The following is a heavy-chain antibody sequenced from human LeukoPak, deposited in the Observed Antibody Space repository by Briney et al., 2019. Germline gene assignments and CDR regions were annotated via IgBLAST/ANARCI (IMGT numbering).Heavy chain of an antibody. CDR2: INHSGST. CDR1: GGSFSGYY. J-gene: IGHJ4*02. Sequence: SETLSLTCAVYGGSFSGYYWSWIRQPPGKGLEWIGEINHSGSTNYTPSLKSRVTISGDTSKNQFSLKLSSVPAADTAVYYCARPNPGYDYGWGSYRHGRYFDYWGQGTLVTVSS. D-gene: IGHD3-16*02. V-gene: IGHV4-34*01. CDR3: ARPNPGYDYGWGSYRHGRYFDY.